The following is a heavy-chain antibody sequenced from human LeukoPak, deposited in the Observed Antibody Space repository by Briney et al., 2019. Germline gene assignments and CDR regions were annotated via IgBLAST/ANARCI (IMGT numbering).Heavy chain of an antibody. V-gene: IGHV4-4*07. CDR2: IFPSGRT. Sequence: SETLSLTRTVSGVYLSTYYWICIPQPAGRGLEWIGRIFPSGRTNYTPSLKRRVTMSVDTSKNLFSLTLSSVTAAHTRVSYCARGQYHRWYWYCDLGGRGTLVTVSS. CDR1: GVYLSTYY. J-gene: IGHJ2*01. CDR3: ARGQYHRWYWYCDL. D-gene: IGHD2-2*01.